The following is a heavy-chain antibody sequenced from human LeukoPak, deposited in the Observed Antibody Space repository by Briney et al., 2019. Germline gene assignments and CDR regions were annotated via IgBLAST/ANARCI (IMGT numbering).Heavy chain of an antibody. Sequence: ASVKVSCTASGYTFTSYYMHWVRQAPGQGLEWMGIINPSGGSTSYAQKFQGRVTMTRDTSTSTVYMELSSLRSEDTAVYYCARDFPAAGDFDYWGQGTLVTVSS. CDR3: ARDFPAAGDFDY. CDR2: INPSGGST. D-gene: IGHD6-13*01. V-gene: IGHV1-46*01. J-gene: IGHJ4*02. CDR1: GYTFTSYY.